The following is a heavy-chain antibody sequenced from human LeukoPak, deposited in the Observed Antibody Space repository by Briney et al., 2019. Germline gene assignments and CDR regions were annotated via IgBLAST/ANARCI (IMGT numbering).Heavy chain of an antibody. J-gene: IGHJ3*02. CDR3: AREPDYYDSSAITNAFDI. CDR1: GFTFSSYE. CDR2: ISSSGSTI. D-gene: IGHD3-22*01. V-gene: IGHV3-48*03. Sequence: GGSLRLSCAASGFTFSSYEMNWVRQAPGKGLEWVSYISSSGSTIYYADSVKGRFTISRDNAKNSLYLQMNSLRAEDTAVYYCAREPDYYDSSAITNAFDIWGQGTMVTVSS.